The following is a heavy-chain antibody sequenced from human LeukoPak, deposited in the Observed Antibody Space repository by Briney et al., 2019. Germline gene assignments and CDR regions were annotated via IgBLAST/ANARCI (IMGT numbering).Heavy chain of an antibody. CDR2: ISSSSSYI. V-gene: IGHV3-21*01. Sequence: GGSLRLSCAASGFTFSSYSMNWVRQAPGKGLEWVSSISSSSSYIYYADSEKGRFTISRDNAKNSLYLQMNSLRAEDTAVYYCARDHRIFGVVITPDAFDIWGQGTMATVSS. J-gene: IGHJ3*02. D-gene: IGHD3-3*02. CDR1: GFTFSSYS. CDR3: ARDHRIFGVVITPDAFDI.